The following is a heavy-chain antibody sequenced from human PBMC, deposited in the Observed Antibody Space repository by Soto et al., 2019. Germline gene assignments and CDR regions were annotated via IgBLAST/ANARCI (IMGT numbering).Heavy chain of an antibody. Sequence: GGSLRLSCAASGFTFSSYGMHWVRQAPGKGLEWVAVISYDGSNKYYADSVKGRFTISRDNSKNTLYLQMNSLRAEDTAVYYCAKNYMGWEATVRSFYYGMDVWGQGTTVTASS. D-gene: IGHD4-17*01. CDR3: AKNYMGWEATVRSFYYGMDV. V-gene: IGHV3-30*18. J-gene: IGHJ6*02. CDR1: GFTFSSYG. CDR2: ISYDGSNK.